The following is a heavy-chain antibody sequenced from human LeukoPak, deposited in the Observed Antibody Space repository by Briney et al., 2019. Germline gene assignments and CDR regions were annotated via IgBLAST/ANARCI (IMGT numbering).Heavy chain of an antibody. CDR1: GGSIGSYY. V-gene: IGHV4-59*01. CDR2: IYFTGTT. J-gene: IGHJ6*02. D-gene: IGHD4-17*01. CDR3: ARGYGDYYYYGMDV. Sequence: SETLSLTCTVSGGSIGSYYWSWIRQPPGKGLEWIGDIYFTGTTNANPSLKSRVTISLDTSKNQFFLNLTSVTAADTAVYYCARGYGDYYYYGMDVWGQGTTVTVSS.